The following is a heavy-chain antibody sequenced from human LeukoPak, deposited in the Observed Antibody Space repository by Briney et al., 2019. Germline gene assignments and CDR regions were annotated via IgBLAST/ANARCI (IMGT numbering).Heavy chain of an antibody. CDR3: ARHVVYSSSSYYYYYMDV. Sequence: GGSLRLSCAASGFTFSRYLMTWVRQAPGKGLECVATIKEDGSEGYYVDSVKGRFTISRDNAKNSLFLQMNNLRVEDTAMYYCARHVVYSSSSYYYYYMDVWGKGTTVTVSS. CDR2: IKEDGSEG. D-gene: IGHD6-6*01. CDR1: GFTFSRYL. J-gene: IGHJ6*03. V-gene: IGHV3-7*01.